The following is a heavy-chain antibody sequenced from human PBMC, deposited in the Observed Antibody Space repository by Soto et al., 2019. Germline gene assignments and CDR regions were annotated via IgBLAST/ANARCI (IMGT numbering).Heavy chain of an antibody. J-gene: IGHJ4*02. CDR3: AKDAPTRNTVVVPAANLRGYYFDY. V-gene: IGHV3-23*01. D-gene: IGHD2-2*01. CDR2: ISGSGGST. Sequence: GGSLRLSCAASGFTFSSYAMSWVRQAPGKGLEWVSAISGSGGSTYYADSVKGRFTISRDNSKNTLYLQMNSLRAEDTAVYYCAKDAPTRNTVVVPAANLRGYYFDYWGQGTLVTVSS. CDR1: GFTFSSYA.